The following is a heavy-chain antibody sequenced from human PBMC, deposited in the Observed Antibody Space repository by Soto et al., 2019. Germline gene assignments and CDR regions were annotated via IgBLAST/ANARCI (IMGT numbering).Heavy chain of an antibody. J-gene: IGHJ4*02. V-gene: IGHV1-18*01. CDR3: AGDEWELLRGGQFCDY. CDR2: ISAYNGNT. D-gene: IGHD1-26*01. CDR1: GYTFTSYG. Sequence: QVQLVQSGAEVKKPGASVKVSCKASGYTFTSYGISWVRQAPGQGLEWMGWISAYNGNTNYAQKLQGRVTMTTDTSTSTAYMEVRSLRSDDSAVYYCAGDEWELLRGGQFCDYWGQGTLVTVSS.